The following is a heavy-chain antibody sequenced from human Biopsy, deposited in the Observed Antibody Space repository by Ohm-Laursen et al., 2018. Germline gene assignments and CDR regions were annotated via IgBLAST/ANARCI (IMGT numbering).Heavy chain of an antibody. Sequence: GSSVKVSCKASGYSFTSYYMHWVRQAPGQGLEWMGWINPDSGVTNYAQKFQGRVTMTRDTSISTAYMELSRLGSDDTAVYYCARDKYRSWNYFDNWGQGSLVTVSS. CDR1: GYSFTSYY. CDR2: INPDSGVT. CDR3: ARDKYRSWNYFDN. D-gene: IGHD6-19*01. J-gene: IGHJ4*02. V-gene: IGHV1-2*02.